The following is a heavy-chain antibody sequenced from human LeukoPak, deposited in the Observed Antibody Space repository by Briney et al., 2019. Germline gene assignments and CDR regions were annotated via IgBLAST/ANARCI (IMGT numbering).Heavy chain of an antibody. CDR2: IYYSGGT. D-gene: IGHD4-23*01. J-gene: IGHJ6*03. Sequence: SETLSLTCTVSGGSISSSSYYWGWIRQPPGKGLEWIGSIYYSGGTYYNPSLKSRVTISVDTSKNQFSLKLSSVTAADTAVYYCAGTTVVRGYYYYYMDVWGKGTTVTISS. CDR1: GGSISSSSYY. CDR3: AGTTVVRGYYYYYMDV. V-gene: IGHV4-39*01.